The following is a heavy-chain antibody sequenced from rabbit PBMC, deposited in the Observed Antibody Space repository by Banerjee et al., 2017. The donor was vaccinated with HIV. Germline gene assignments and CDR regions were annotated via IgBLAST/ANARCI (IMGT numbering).Heavy chain of an antibody. CDR2: IYGGSSGST. J-gene: IGHJ4*01. Sequence: QEQLVESGGGLVQPEGSLTLTCTASGFDFSSNAMCWVRQAPGKGLEWIACIYGGSSGSTYYASWAKGRFTISKTSSTTVTLQMTSLTVADTATYFCARDLAGVIGWNFGLWGPGTLVTVS. CDR3: ARDLAGVIGWNFGL. D-gene: IGHD4-1*01. CDR1: GFDFSSNA. V-gene: IGHV1S45*01.